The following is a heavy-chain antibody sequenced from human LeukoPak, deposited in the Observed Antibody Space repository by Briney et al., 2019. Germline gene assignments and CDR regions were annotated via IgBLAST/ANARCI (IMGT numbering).Heavy chain of an antibody. Sequence: ASVKVSCKASGYTFTSYGISWVRQAPGQGLEWMGWISAYNGNTNYAQKLQGRVTMTTDTSTSTAYMELRSLRSDDTAVYYCARPTTVTTWGAFDIWGQGTRVTVSS. CDR3: ARPTTVTTWGAFDI. V-gene: IGHV1-18*01. CDR2: ISAYNGNT. CDR1: GYTFTSYG. D-gene: IGHD4-17*01. J-gene: IGHJ3*02.